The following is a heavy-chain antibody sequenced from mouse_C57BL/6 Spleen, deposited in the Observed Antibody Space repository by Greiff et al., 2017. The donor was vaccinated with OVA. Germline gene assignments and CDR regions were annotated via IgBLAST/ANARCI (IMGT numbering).Heavy chain of an antibody. CDR3: AVRGWDYFDY. CDR1: GYSFTSYY. D-gene: IGHD3-3*01. V-gene: IGHV1-66*01. J-gene: IGHJ2*01. CDR2: IYPGSGNT. Sequence: VQLQQSGPELVKPGASVKISCKASGYSFTSYYIHWVKQRPGQGLEWIGWIYPGSGNTKYNEKFKGKATLTADTSSSTAYMQLSSLTSEDSAVYYCAVRGWDYFDYWGQGTTLTVSS.